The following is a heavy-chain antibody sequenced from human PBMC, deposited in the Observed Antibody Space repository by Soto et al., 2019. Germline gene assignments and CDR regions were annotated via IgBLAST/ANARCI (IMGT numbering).Heavy chain of an antibody. CDR1: GGSISSGGYY. V-gene: IGHV4-31*03. D-gene: IGHD6-13*01. CDR2: IYYSGST. J-gene: IGHJ4*02. CDR3: ARSFGVAAAGPFDY. Sequence: QVQLQESGPGLVKPSQTLSLTCTVSGGSISSGGYYWSWIRQHPGKGLEWIGYIYYSGSTYYNPSLTSRVTIAVDTSKNPFSLKLSSVTAADTAVYYWARSFGVAAAGPFDYWGQGTLVTVSS.